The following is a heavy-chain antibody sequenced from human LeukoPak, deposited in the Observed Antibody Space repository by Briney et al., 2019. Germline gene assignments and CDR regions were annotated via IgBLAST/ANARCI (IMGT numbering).Heavy chain of an antibody. J-gene: IGHJ4*02. CDR1: GFTFSDYY. V-gene: IGHV3-11*01. Sequence: GGSLRLSCAASGFTFSDYYMSWIRQAPGKGLEWVSYISSSGSTIYYADSVKGRFTISRDNAKNSLYLQMNSLRAEDTAVYHCARDPDFWSGYSGGRFDYWGQGTLVTVSS. CDR3: ARDPDFWSGYSGGRFDY. D-gene: IGHD3-3*01. CDR2: ISSSGSTI.